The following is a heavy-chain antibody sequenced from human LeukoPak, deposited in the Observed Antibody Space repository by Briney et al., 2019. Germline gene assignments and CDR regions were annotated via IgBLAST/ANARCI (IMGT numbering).Heavy chain of an antibody. Sequence: GGSLRLSCAASGFTFSSYSMNWVRQAPGKGLEWVSYISSSSSTIYYADSVKGRFTISRDNAKNSLYLQMNSLRAEDTAVYYCARDRRLSRVYDFWSGYFDAFDIWGQGTMVTVSS. V-gene: IGHV3-48*01. CDR2: ISSSSSTI. CDR1: GFTFSSYS. CDR3: ARDRRLSRVYDFWSGYFDAFDI. J-gene: IGHJ3*02. D-gene: IGHD3-3*01.